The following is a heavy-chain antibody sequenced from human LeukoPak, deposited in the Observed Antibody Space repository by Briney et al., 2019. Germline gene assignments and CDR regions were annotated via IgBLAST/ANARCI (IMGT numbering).Heavy chain of an antibody. D-gene: IGHD6-6*01. CDR1: GGSMSSYD. CDR3: ARDSNLEYSSSRGLGR. J-gene: IGHJ4*02. V-gene: IGHV4-4*07. CDR2: IYASGST. Sequence: SETLSLTYTRSGGSMSSYDWSWILQPSGKGLEWLGRIYASGSTYYNPSLKSRVTMSVDTSKNQFSLRLTTVTAADTAVYYCARDSNLEYSSSRGLGRWGQGTLATVSS.